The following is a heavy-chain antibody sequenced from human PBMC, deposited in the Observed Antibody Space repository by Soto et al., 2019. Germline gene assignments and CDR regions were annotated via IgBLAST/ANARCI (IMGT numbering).Heavy chain of an antibody. V-gene: IGHV4-4*02. CDR1: SGSISSSNW. CDR3: ARERGLYSYAERPYYYYMDV. CDR2: IYHSGST. Sequence: ASETLSLTCAVSSGSISSSNWWSWVRQPPGKGLEWIGEIYHSGSTNYNPSLKSRVTISVDKSKNQFSLKLSSVTAADTAVYYCARERGLYSYAERPYYYYMDVWGKGTTVTVSS. J-gene: IGHJ6*03. D-gene: IGHD5-18*01.